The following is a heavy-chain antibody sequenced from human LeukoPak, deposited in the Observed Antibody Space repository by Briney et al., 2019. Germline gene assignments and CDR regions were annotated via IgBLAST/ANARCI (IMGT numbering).Heavy chain of an antibody. CDR2: IAPSDSYT. J-gene: IGHJ4*02. CDR1: GYSFTTYW. CDR3: ARRLASCGGDCYSFDY. D-gene: IGHD2-21*02. Sequence: GESLKISCKGSGYSFTTYWISWVRQVPGKGLEWMGRIAPSDSYTYYSPSFQGHVTISADKSINTAYLQWTSLRASDTAMYYCARRLASCGGDCYSFDYWGQGTLVTVSS. V-gene: IGHV5-10-1*01.